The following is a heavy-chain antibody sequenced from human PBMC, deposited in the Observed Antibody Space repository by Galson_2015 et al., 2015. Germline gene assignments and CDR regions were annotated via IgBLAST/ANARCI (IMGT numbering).Heavy chain of an antibody. CDR2: ILASGDST. CDR3: AKDRGYGGHVPWYFDV. CDR1: GFTFNDYA. V-gene: IGHV3-23*01. J-gene: IGHJ2*01. Sequence: SLRLSCAASGFTFNDYAMTWVRQAPGKGLEWVSAILASGDSTYYADSVKGRFTISRDNSKSTLYLQMNSLRAEDTAVYYCAKDRGYGGHVPWYFDVWGRGILVSVSS. D-gene: IGHD4-23*01.